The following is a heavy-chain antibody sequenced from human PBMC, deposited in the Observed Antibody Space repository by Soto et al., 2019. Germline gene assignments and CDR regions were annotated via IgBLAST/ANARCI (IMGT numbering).Heavy chain of an antibody. CDR2: ISGSGGST. V-gene: IGHV3-23*01. CDR3: AKARRYSSSPGRFDP. Sequence: PXESLRLFFGASGFTFSSYAMSWVRQALGKGLEWVSAISGSGGSTYYADSVKGRFTISRDNSKNTLYLQMNSLRAEDTAVYYCAKARRYSSSPGRFDPWGQGTLVTVSS. CDR1: GFTFSSYA. D-gene: IGHD6-13*01. J-gene: IGHJ5*02.